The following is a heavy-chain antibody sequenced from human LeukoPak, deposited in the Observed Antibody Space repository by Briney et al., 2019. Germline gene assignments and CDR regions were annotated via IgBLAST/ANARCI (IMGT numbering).Heavy chain of an antibody. CDR3: ARYAYSSGWFVDY. D-gene: IGHD6-19*01. Sequence: GGSLRLSCAASGFTFDDYAMHWVRQAPGKGLEWVSGISWNSGSIGYADSVKGRFTISRDNAKNSLYLQMNSLRAEDTALYHCARYAYSSGWFVDYWGQGTLVTVSS. CDR1: GFTFDDYA. J-gene: IGHJ4*02. CDR2: ISWNSGSI. V-gene: IGHV3-9*01.